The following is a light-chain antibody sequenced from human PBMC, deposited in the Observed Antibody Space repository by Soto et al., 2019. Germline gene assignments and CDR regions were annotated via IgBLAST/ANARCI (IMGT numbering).Light chain of an antibody. CDR2: GSF. V-gene: IGKV3-15*01. Sequence: EIVMTQSPATLSVSPGEGATLSCRASQSVRSNLAWYQQKPGQAPRLLIFGSFTRAPGVPSGFSGSGSGTEFTLTISSLQSEDLALYYCQQYDIWPWTFGQGTKVDIK. J-gene: IGKJ1*01. CDR3: QQYDIWPWT. CDR1: QSVRSN.